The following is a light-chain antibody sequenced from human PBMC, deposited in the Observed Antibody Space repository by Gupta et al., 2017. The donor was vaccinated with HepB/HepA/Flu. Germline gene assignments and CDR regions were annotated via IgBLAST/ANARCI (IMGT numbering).Light chain of an antibody. CDR2: AAS. J-gene: IGKJ1*01. V-gene: IGKV1-39*01. CDR3: QQSYSTHRT. Sequence: DIQLTPSPSSLSASVGDSVTITCRASQSISSYLKWYQQKPGKAPKLLIYAASSLQSGVPARFSGSGSGTDCTFTISRLQPEDFATYYCQQSYSTHRTFGQGTKVDIK. CDR1: QSISSY.